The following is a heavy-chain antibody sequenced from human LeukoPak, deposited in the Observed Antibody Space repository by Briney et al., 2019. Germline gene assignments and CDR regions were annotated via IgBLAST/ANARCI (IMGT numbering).Heavy chain of an antibody. D-gene: IGHD3-22*01. J-gene: IGHJ4*02. Sequence: GGSLRLSCAASGFTFSDHYMDWVRQAPGKGLEWVGRTRNKANSYTTEYAASVKGRFTISRDDSKNSLYLQMNSLKTEDTAVYYCARDLYDSSGYYYFDYWGQGTLVTVSS. CDR3: ARDLYDSSGYYYFDY. CDR1: GFTFSDHY. CDR2: TRNKANSYTT. V-gene: IGHV3-72*01.